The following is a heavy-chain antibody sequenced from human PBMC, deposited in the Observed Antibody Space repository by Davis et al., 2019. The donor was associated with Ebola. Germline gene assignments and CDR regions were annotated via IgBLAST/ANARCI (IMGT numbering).Heavy chain of an antibody. CDR2: IKQDGSEK. D-gene: IGHD6-13*01. V-gene: IGHV3-7*01. CDR1: GFTFSSYW. Sequence: GGSLRLSCAASGFTFSSYWMSWVRQAPGKGLEWVANIKQDGSEKYYVDSVKGRFTISSDNAKNSLYLQMNSLRAEDTAVYYCARDKVGVIAAAAYYYYGMDVWGQGTTVTVSS. J-gene: IGHJ6*02. CDR3: ARDKVGVIAAAAYYYYGMDV.